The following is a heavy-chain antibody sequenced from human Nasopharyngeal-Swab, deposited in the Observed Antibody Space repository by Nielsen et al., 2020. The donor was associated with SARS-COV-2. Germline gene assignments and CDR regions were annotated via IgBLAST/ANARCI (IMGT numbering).Heavy chain of an antibody. CDR3: ARDRVLVEADYYYYGMDV. Sequence: ASVKVSCKASGYTFTGYYMHWVRQAPGQGLEWMGWISAYNGNTNYAQKLQGRVTMTTDTSTSTAYMELRSLRSDDTAVYYCARDRVLVEADYYYYGMDVWGQGTTVTVSS. D-gene: IGHD2-8*01. CDR1: GYTFTGYY. V-gene: IGHV1-18*04. J-gene: IGHJ6*02. CDR2: ISAYNGNT.